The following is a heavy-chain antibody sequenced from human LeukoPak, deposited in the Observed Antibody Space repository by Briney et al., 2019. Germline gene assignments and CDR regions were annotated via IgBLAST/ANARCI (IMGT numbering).Heavy chain of an antibody. CDR3: AGSIAVAGPLDY. CDR2: IYHSGST. Sequence: SETLSLTCAVSGGSISSNNWWSWVRQPPGEGLEWIGEIYHSGSTNYNPSLKSRVTISVDTSKNQFSLKLSSVTAADTAVYYCAGSIAVAGPLDYWGQGTLVTVSS. V-gene: IGHV4-4*02. J-gene: IGHJ4*02. CDR1: GGSISSNNW. D-gene: IGHD6-19*01.